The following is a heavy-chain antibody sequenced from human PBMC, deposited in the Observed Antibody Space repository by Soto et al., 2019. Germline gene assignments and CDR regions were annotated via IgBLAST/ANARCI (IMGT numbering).Heavy chain of an antibody. Sequence: GGSLRLSCAVSGFTVSSNYMSWVRQAPGKGLEWVSVIYSGGSTYYADSVKGRFTISRDNSKNTLYLQMNSLRAEDTAVYYCARDSGSGAEYFQHWGQGTLVTVSS. D-gene: IGHD6-19*01. CDR1: GFTVSSNY. CDR2: IYSGGST. CDR3: ARDSGSGAEYFQH. V-gene: IGHV3-66*01. J-gene: IGHJ1*01.